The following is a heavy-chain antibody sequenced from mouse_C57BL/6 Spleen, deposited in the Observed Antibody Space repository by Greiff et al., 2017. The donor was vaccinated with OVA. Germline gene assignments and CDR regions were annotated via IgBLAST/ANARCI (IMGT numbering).Heavy chain of an antibody. CDR3: ARRDYGCPFAY. D-gene: IGHD1-1*01. Sequence: DVMLVESGGGLVKPGGSLKLSCAASGFTFSSYTMSWVRQTPEKRLEWVATISGGGGNTYYPERVKGRFTITRDNDKNTLYLQMSSLRSEDTALYYCARRDYGCPFAYWGQGTLVTVSA. CDR1: GFTFSSYT. J-gene: IGHJ3*01. CDR2: ISGGGGNT. V-gene: IGHV5-9*01.